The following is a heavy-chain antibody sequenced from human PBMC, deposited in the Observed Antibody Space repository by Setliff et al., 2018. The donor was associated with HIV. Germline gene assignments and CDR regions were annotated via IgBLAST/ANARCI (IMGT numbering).Heavy chain of an antibody. D-gene: IGHD4-4*01. Sequence: PGGSLRLSCETSGFPFDNFGFHWVRQAPGRGLEWVSTSSWYGRDIYYADSVRGRFTFSRDNAKNTLYLQMNSLRAEDTAVYYCARGPYDAADYSNYYYYYMDVWGKGTTVTVSS. CDR1: GFPFDNFG. V-gene: IGHV3-9*01. CDR3: ARGPYDAADYSNYYYYYMDV. CDR2: SSWYGRDI. J-gene: IGHJ6*03.